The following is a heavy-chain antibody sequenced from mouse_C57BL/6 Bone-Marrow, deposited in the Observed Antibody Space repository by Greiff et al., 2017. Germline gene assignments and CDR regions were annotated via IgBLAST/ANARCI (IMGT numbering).Heavy chain of an antibody. Sequence: EVQLVESGPGLVKPSQSLSLTCSVTGSSITSGYYWNWIRQFPENKLEWMGYISYDGSNNYNPSLKNRISITRDTSKNQFFLKLNSVTTEDTATYYCARAIYYGYLFDYWGQGTTLTVSS. D-gene: IGHD2-2*01. CDR3: ARAIYYGYLFDY. J-gene: IGHJ2*01. CDR2: ISYDGSN. CDR1: GSSITSGYY. V-gene: IGHV3-6*01.